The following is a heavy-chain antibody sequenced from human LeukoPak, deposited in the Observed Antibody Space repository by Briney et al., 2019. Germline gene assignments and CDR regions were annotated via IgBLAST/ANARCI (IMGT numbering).Heavy chain of an antibody. V-gene: IGHV3-30*02. J-gene: IGHJ3*02. D-gene: IGHD1-1*01. CDR3: AKVGRPTSPFDI. CDR1: GFTFSSYG. Sequence: GGSLRLSCAASGFTFSSYGMHWVRQAPGKGLEWVAFIRYDGSNKCYADSVKGRFTISRDNSKNTLYLQMNSLRAEDTAVYYCAKVGRPTSPFDIWGQGTMVTVSS. CDR2: IRYDGSNK.